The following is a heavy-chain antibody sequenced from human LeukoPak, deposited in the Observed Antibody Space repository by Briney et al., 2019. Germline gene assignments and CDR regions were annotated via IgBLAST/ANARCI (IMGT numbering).Heavy chain of an antibody. CDR3: ARAPRVEIRGVHWFDP. CDR2: IYHSGST. J-gene: IGHJ5*02. V-gene: IGHV4-30-2*01. Sequence: SETLSLTCAVSGGSISSGGYSWSCIRQPPGKGLEWIGYIYHSGSTYYNPSLKSRVTISVDRSKTQFSLKLSSVTAADTAVYYCARAPRVEIRGVHWFDPWGQGTLVTVSS. D-gene: IGHD3-10*01. CDR1: GGSISSGGYS.